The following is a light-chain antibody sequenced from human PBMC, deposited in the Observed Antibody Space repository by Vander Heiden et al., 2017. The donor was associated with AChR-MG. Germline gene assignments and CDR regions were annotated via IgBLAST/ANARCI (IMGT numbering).Light chain of an antibody. Sequence: QSALTQPPSASGSPGQSLTISCTGTSSDVGRYNYVSWYQQKPGKAPRLMIYGVSKRPSGVTDRFSGSKSGNTASLTVSGLQAEDEADYYCSSYAGSNNLVFGGGTKLTVL. J-gene: IGLJ2*01. CDR1: SSDVGRYNY. CDR2: GVS. V-gene: IGLV2-8*01. CDR3: SSYAGSNNLV.